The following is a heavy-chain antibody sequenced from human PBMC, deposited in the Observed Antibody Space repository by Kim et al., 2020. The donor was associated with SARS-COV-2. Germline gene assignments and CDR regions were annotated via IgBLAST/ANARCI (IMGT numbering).Heavy chain of an antibody. J-gene: IGHJ5*02. Sequence: QKVQGRCTITRDTSASTAHMELSSLRSEDTAVYYCARGGYDSSGYTPFDPWGQGTLVTVSS. CDR3: ARGGYDSSGYTPFDP. D-gene: IGHD3-22*01. V-gene: IGHV1-3*01.